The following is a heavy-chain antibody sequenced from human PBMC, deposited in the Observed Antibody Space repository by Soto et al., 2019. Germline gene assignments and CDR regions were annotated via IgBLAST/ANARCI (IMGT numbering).Heavy chain of an antibody. CDR1: GDTFSSYA. CDR3: ARDRLISDFWSGYGGVGWFDP. J-gene: IGHJ5*02. CDR2: IIPIFGTA. V-gene: IGHV1-69*01. Sequence: GASVKVSCTASGDTFSSYAISWVRQAPGQGLEWMGGIIPIFGTANYAQKFQGRVTITADESTSTAYMELSSLRSEDTAVYYCARDRLISDFWSGYGGVGWFDPWGQGTLVTVSS. D-gene: IGHD3-3*01.